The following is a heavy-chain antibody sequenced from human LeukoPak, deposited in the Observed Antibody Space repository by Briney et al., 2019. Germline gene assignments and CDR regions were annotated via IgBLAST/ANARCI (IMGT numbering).Heavy chain of an antibody. Sequence: GGSLRLSCAASGFTSSSYWMSWVRQAPGKGLEWVANIKQDGSEKYYVDSVKGRFTISRDNAKNSLYLQMNSLRAEDTAVYYCARDDQDVRCRDYWGQGTLVTVSS. J-gene: IGHJ4*02. V-gene: IGHV3-7*01. CDR3: ARDDQDVRCRDY. CDR1: GFTSSSYW. CDR2: IKQDGSEK. D-gene: IGHD3-10*01.